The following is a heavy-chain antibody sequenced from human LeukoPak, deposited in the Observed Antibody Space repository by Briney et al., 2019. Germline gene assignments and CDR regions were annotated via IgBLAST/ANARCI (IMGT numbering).Heavy chain of an antibody. V-gene: IGHV1-18*01. CDR3: ARYAVSTVTAGGIDY. D-gene: IGHD2-21*02. Sequence: ASVKVSCKXSGYTFTSYGISWVRQAPGQGLEWMAWISAYSGNTEYAENIQGRVTMTTDTSTSTAYMELRSLRSDDTAVYYCARYAVSTVTAGGIDYWGQGTLVTVSS. CDR1: GYTFTSYG. J-gene: IGHJ4*02. CDR2: ISAYSGNT.